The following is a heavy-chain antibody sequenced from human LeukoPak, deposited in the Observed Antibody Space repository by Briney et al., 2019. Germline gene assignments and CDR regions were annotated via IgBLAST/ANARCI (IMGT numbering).Heavy chain of an antibody. Sequence: SETLSLTCTVSGGSVSGYHWSWIRQPPGQGLECIGHIYFTGSTTYNSSLKSRVTISVDTSQNQFSLSLTSVTSADTAVYYCARVTAAGGGFDHWGQGTLVTVSS. CDR2: IYFTGST. CDR3: ARVTAAGGGFDH. CDR1: GGSVSGYH. V-gene: IGHV4-59*02. J-gene: IGHJ4*02. D-gene: IGHD2-15*01.